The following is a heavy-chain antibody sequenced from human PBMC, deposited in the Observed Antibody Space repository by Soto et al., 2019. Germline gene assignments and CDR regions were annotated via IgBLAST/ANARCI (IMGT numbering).Heavy chain of an antibody. CDR3: ARVPAVASAIPSLWFDP. CDR1: CGPISRYY. CDR2: IHYSGST. J-gene: IGHJ5*02. Sequence: TLSLTCNVPCGPISRYYWSWIRQPPVKGLQWIGYIHYSGSTKYNPSLKSRVTISVDTSKNQFSLKLTSVTAADTAVYFCARVPAVASAIPSLWFDPCAQGTLV. V-gene: IGHV4-59*01. D-gene: IGHD6-19*01.